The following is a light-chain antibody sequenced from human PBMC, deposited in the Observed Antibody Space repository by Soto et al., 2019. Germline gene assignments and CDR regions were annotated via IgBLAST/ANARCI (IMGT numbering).Light chain of an antibody. CDR2: EVT. J-gene: IGLJ2*01. V-gene: IGLV2-14*01. CDR3: TSYTSTNTVV. CDR1: SSDIGGYNF. Sequence: QSALTQPASVSGSPGQSITISCTGTSSDIGGYNFVSWYQQHPGEAPKLIIYEVTNRPSGVSNRFSGSKSGNTASLTISGLQTEDEADYYCTSYTSTNTVVFGGGTKLTVL.